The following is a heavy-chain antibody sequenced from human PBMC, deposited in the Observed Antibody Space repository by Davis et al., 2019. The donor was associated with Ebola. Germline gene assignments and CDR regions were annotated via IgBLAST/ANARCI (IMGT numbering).Heavy chain of an antibody. Sequence: GESLKISCAASGFTFNNYGMHWVRQAPGKGLEWVAVIWHDGGNKYYADSVKGRFTISRDNSKNTLYLQMNSLRAEDTAVYYCARAQFPTTSDHWGQGTLVTVSS. CDR3: ARAQFPTTSDH. CDR2: IWHDGGNK. V-gene: IGHV3-33*01. D-gene: IGHD1-1*01. CDR1: GFTFNNYG. J-gene: IGHJ4*02.